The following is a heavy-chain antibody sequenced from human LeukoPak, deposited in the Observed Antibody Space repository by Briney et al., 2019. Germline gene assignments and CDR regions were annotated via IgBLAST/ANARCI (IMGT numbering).Heavy chain of an antibody. Sequence: PSETLSLTCTVSGGSIRSSSYYWGWIRQPPGKGLEWIGSIYYSGSTYYNPSLKSRVTISVDTSKNQFSLKLSSVTAADTAVYYCARVGAYDYGDEPDWFDPWGQGTLVTVSS. CDR3: ARVGAYDYGDEPDWFDP. CDR1: GGSIRSSSYY. V-gene: IGHV4-39*07. CDR2: IYYSGST. J-gene: IGHJ5*02. D-gene: IGHD4-17*01.